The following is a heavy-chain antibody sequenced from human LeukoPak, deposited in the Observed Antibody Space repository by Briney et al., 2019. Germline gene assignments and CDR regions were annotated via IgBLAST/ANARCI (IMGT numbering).Heavy chain of an antibody. CDR1: GFTFSSYW. Sequence: PGGSLRLSCAASGFTFSSYWMNWARQAPGKGLEWVATINQDGGEKYYVDSVKGRFTISRDNAKDSLYLQMNSLRAEDTAVYYCARDEGTSGYDLLDYWGQGTLVTVSS. CDR2: INQDGGEK. CDR3: ARDEGTSGYDLLDY. J-gene: IGHJ4*02. V-gene: IGHV3-7*01. D-gene: IGHD5-12*01.